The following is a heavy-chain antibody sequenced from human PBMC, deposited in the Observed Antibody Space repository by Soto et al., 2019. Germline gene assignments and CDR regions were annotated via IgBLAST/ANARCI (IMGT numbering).Heavy chain of an antibody. J-gene: IGHJ3*02. D-gene: IGHD1-20*01. Sequence: LRLSCAASGFTFSSYGMHWVRQAPGKGLEWVAVISYDGSNKYYADSVKGRFTISRDNSKNTLYLQMNSLRAEDTAVYYCAKDIDEYNWKDGPDAFDIWGQGTMVTVSS. CDR1: GFTFSSYG. CDR3: AKDIDEYNWKDGPDAFDI. CDR2: ISYDGSNK. V-gene: IGHV3-30*18.